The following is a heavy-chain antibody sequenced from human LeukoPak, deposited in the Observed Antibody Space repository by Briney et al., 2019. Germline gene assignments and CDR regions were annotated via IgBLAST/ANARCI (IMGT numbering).Heavy chain of an antibody. J-gene: IGHJ5*02. CDR3: AKDRPYITSWYGCSTP. V-gene: IGHV3-23*01. Sequence: GGSLRLSCAASGFNLSSYGMTWVRQAPGKQLEWVSTLSDSGGGTYYADSVKGRFTISRDNSRNTLYLQMHSLRVEDTAIYYCAKDRPYITSWYGCSTPWGQGTLVTVSS. D-gene: IGHD6-13*01. CDR2: LSDSGGGT. CDR1: GFNLSSYG.